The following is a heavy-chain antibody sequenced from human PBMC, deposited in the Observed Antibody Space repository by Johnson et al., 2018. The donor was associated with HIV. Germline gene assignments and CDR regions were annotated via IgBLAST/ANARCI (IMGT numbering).Heavy chain of an antibody. D-gene: IGHD3-16*01. CDR3: AKTGGGAALDS. J-gene: IGHJ3*02. CDR1: GFTLSSYV. Sequence: QVQLVESGGGLVQPGGSLRLSCAASGFTLSSYVMHWVRQAPGKGLEWVAILWYDGTTAFYADSVKGRFTISRDTSKKMLYLQMNSLRVDDTAVYYCAKTGGGAALDSWGQGTMVTVSS. CDR2: LWYDGTTA. V-gene: IGHV3-33*03.